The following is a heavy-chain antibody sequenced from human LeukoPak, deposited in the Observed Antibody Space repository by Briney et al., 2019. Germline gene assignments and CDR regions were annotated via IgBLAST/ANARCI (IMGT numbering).Heavy chain of an antibody. CDR2: ISYDGSNK. V-gene: IGHV3-30-3*01. J-gene: IGHJ3*02. Sequence: GGSLRLSCAASGFTFSSYAMHWVRQAPGKGLEWVAVISYDGSNKYYADSVKGRFTISRDNSKNTLYLQMNSLRAEDTAVYYCARDIVYSYGFAFDIWGQGTMVTVSS. D-gene: IGHD5-18*01. CDR1: GFTFSSYA. CDR3: ARDIVYSYGFAFDI.